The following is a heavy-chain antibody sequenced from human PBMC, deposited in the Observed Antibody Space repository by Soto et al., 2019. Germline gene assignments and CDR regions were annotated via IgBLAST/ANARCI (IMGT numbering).Heavy chain of an antibody. D-gene: IGHD4-17*01. CDR1: GYTFTSYG. CDR3: ARAGPTVTALTDYYYYYMDV. V-gene: IGHV1-18*01. J-gene: IGHJ6*03. Sequence: ASVKVSCKASGYTFTSYGISWVRQAPGQGLEWMGWISAYNGNTNYAQKLQGRVTMTTDTSTSTAYMELRSLRSDDTAVYYCARAGPTVTALTDYYYYYMDVWGKGTTVTVSS. CDR2: ISAYNGNT.